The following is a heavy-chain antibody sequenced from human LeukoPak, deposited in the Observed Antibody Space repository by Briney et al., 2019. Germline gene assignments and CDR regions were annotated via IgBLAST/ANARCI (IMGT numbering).Heavy chain of an antibody. J-gene: IGHJ2*01. CDR1: GYTFTDYY. V-gene: IGHV1-2*02. D-gene: IGHD3-10*01. CDR3: ARVRRGDWYFDL. Sequence: ASVKVSCKASGYTFTDYYMHWVRQAPGQGLEWMGWINPNSGGTDSAQKFQGRVTMTRDTSVSTAYMELSSLRSEDTAVYYCARVRRGDWYFDLWGRGTLVTVSS. CDR2: INPNSGGT.